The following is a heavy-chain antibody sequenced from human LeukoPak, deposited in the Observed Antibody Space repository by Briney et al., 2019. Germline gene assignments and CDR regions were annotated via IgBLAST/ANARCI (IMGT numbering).Heavy chain of an antibody. V-gene: IGHV3-30*01. J-gene: IGHJ4*02. CDR1: GFTSSTYS. CDR3: ARDPMADFDY. Sequence: GGSLRPSCAPSGFTSSTYSFHWVRQAPDTGLEWVAVISSDGKSRIYADSVKGRFTISRDNSKNRLFLQMNSLRTEDTAVYYCARDPMADFDYWGQGALVTVSS. CDR2: ISSDGKSR. D-gene: IGHD2-8*01.